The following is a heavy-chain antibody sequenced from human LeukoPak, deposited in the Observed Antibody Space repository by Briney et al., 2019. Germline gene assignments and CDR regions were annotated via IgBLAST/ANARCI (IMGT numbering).Heavy chain of an antibody. CDR2: IKQDGSEK. CDR3: ARDEGSSWYGQYYFDY. D-gene: IGHD6-13*01. V-gene: IGHV3-7*01. J-gene: IGHJ4*02. CDR1: GFTFSSYW. Sequence: TGGSLRLSCAASGFTFSSYWMSWVRQAPGKGLEWVANIKQDGSEKYYMDSVKGRFTISRDNAKNSLYLQMNSLRAEDTAVYYCARDEGSSWYGQYYFDYWGQGTLVTVSS.